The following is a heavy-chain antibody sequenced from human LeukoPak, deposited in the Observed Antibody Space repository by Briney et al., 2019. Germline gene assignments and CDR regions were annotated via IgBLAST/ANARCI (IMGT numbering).Heavy chain of an antibody. D-gene: IGHD2-15*01. CDR2: ISYDGSNK. V-gene: IGHV3-30*03. CDR1: GFTFSSYG. Sequence: PGGSLRLSCAASGFTFSSYGMHWVRQAPGKGLEWVAVISYDGSNKYYADSVKGRFTISRDNSKNTLYLQMNSLRAEDTAVYYCARGAVVGAHPVDFDYWGQGTLVTVSS. CDR3: ARGAVVGAHPVDFDY. J-gene: IGHJ4*02.